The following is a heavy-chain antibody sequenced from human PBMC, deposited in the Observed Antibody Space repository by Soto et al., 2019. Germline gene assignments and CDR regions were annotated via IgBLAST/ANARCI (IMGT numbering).Heavy chain of an antibody. J-gene: IGHJ3*02. CDR3: VRDSRLGNAFEM. V-gene: IGHV3-48*01. CDR2: ITSGGTTI. D-gene: IGHD3-9*01. Sequence: GGSLRLSCTGSGFIFSFYSMNWVRQAPGKGLEWVSYITSGGTTIYYAESLKGRFTISRDNGKNSLYLQANSLRVEDTAIYYCVRDSRLGNAFEMWGQGTLVTVSS. CDR1: GFIFSFYS.